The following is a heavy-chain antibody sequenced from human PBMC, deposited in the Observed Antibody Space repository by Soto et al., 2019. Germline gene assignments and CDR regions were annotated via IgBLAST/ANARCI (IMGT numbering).Heavy chain of an antibody. CDR2: VSDTGLST. J-gene: IGHJ5*01. D-gene: IGHD3-22*01. V-gene: IGHV3-23*01. Sequence: GVLRLSCAASGFTFRSYALSWVRQAPGKGLEWVSTVSDTGLSTYYAGSVTGRFTISRDNSRNTLYLQMNGLRAEDTAVYYCAKSFYDSSGFDSWGLGTLVTVSS. CDR3: AKSFYDSSGFDS. CDR1: GFTFRSYA.